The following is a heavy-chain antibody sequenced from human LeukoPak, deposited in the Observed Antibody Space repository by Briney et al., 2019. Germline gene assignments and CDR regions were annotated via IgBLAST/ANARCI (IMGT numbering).Heavy chain of an antibody. CDR3: ARREWTQATVTFFDY. D-gene: IGHD4-17*01. CDR2: IYYSGST. Sequence: PSETLSLTCTVSGGSISGYYWSWIRQPPGKGLEWIGYIYYSGSTNYNPPLKSRVTISIDTSKNQFSLKLRSVTAADTAVYYCARREWTQATVTFFDYWGQGSLVTVSS. J-gene: IGHJ4*02. V-gene: IGHV4-59*08. CDR1: GGSISGYY.